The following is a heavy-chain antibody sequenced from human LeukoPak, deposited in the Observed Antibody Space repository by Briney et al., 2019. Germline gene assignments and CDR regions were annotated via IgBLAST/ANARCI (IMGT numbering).Heavy chain of an antibody. V-gene: IGHV3-74*01. CDR1: GNYW. CDR3: TREPINGDCQFDY. CDR2: INSDGSWT. J-gene: IGHJ4*02. Sequence: PGGSLRLSCAASGNYWMHWVRQAPGKGLVWVSHINSDGSWTSYADSVKGRFTISKDNAKNTVYLQMSSLRAEDAALYYCTREPINGDCQFDYWGQGTLVTVSS. D-gene: IGHD2-21*02.